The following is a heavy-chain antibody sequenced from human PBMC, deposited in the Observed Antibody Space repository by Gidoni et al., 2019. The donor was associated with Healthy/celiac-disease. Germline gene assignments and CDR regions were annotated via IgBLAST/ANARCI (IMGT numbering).Heavy chain of an antibody. J-gene: IGHJ6*02. CDR3: ARDKDGYDSYYYYGMDV. CDR1: GYTFTSYG. D-gene: IGHD5-12*01. V-gene: IGHV1-18*01. CDR2: ISAYNGNT. Sequence: QVQLVQSGAEVKKPGASVKVSCKDSGYTFTSYGISWVRQAPRQGLEWMGWISAYNGNTNDAQKLQGRVTMTTDTSTSTAYMELRSLRSDDTAVYYCARDKDGYDSYYYYGMDVWGQGTTVTVSS.